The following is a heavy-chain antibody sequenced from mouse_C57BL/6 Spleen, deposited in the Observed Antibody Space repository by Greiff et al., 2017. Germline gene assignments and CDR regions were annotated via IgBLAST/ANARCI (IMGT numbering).Heavy chain of an antibody. CDR1: GYTFTDYN. CDR2: INPNNGGT. D-gene: IGHD1-1*01. V-gene: IGHV1-22*01. J-gene: IGHJ1*03. Sequence: VQLQQSGPELVKPGASVKMSCKASGYTFTDYNMHWVKQSHGKSLEWIGYINPNNGGTSYNQKFKGKATLTVNKSSSTAYMELRSLTSEDSAVYYCAKGYYYGSGYFDVWGTGTTVTVSS. CDR3: AKGYYYGSGYFDV.